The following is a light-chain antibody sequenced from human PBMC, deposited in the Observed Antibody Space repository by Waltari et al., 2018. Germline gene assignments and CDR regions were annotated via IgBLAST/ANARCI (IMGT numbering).Light chain of an antibody. J-gene: IGLJ3*02. CDR2: YRSDSDK. CDR3: MMLHNNARV. CDR1: SDINVATYK. Sequence: QAVLTQPASLSASPGASASLTCTLRSDINVATYKIYWYQQRPGSPPQFLVKYRSDSDKRHCTGVPVRFSGSKDTSDKGGIVLVSGLQSEDEADYYCMMLHNNARVFGGGTKLTV. V-gene: IGLV5-45*01.